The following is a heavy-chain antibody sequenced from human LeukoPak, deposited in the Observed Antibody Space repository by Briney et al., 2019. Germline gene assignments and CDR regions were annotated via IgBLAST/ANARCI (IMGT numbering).Heavy chain of an antibody. V-gene: IGHV4-38-2*02. CDR1: GYSISSGYY. CDR3: ARPATTVTTWYFDL. CDR2: IYHSGST. D-gene: IGHD4-11*01. J-gene: IGHJ2*01. Sequence: PSETLSLTCTVSGYSISSGYYWGWIRQPPGKGLEWIGSIYHSGSTYYNPSLKSRVTISVDTSKNQFSLKLSSVTAADTAVYYCARPATTVTTWYFDLWGRGTLVTVSS.